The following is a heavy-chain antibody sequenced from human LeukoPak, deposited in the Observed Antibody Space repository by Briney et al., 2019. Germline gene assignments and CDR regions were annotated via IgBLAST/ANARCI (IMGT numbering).Heavy chain of an antibody. Sequence: GGSLRLSCAVSGFTFSIYAMSWVRQAPGKGLEWVSGISGIGGSTYYADSVKGRFTVSRDNSKNTLYLQMNSLRDEDTAVYYCAKDLFSGSGRAGNMDVWGKGTTVTVSS. D-gene: IGHD3-10*01. CDR3: AKDLFSGSGRAGNMDV. CDR2: ISGIGGST. CDR1: GFTFSIYA. J-gene: IGHJ6*03. V-gene: IGHV3-23*01.